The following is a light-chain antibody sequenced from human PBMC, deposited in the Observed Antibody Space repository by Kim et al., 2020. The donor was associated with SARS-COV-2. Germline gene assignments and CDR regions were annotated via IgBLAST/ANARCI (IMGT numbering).Light chain of an antibody. V-gene: IGKV3D-7*01. CDR3: QQDYNLLT. CDR2: GAS. J-gene: IGKJ4*01. Sequence: PEESVTLVCRARQIVSSSYLTWYQQKPGQAPRLLIYGASSRATVIPARFSGSGSGTDFTLTISSLQPEDFAVYYCQQDYNLLTFGGGTKVDIK. CDR1: QIVSSSY.